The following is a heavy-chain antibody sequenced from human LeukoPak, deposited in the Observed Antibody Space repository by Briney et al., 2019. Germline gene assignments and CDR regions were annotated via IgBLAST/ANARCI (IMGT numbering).Heavy chain of an antibody. Sequence: ASVKVSCKASGYTFTSYDINWVRQATGQGLEWMGWMNPNSGNTGYAQKFQGRVTMTRNTSISTAYMELSSLRSEDTAVYYCARGLDDYGDYVVSENWFDPWGQGTLVTVSS. CDR3: ARGLDDYGDYVVSENWFDP. CDR1: GYTFTSYD. J-gene: IGHJ5*02. CDR2: MNPNSGNT. V-gene: IGHV1-8*01. D-gene: IGHD4-17*01.